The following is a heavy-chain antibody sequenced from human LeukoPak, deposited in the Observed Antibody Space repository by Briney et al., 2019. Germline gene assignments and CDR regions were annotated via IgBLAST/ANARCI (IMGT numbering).Heavy chain of an antibody. CDR3: ARVGMVVAATGAFDI. CDR2: IYHSGST. Sequence: SETLSLTCTVSGYSISSGYYWGWIRQPPGKGLEWIGSIYHSGSTYYNPSLKSRVTISVDTSKNQFSLKLSSVTAADTAVYYYARVGMVVAATGAFDIWGQGTMVTVSS. V-gene: IGHV4-38-2*02. J-gene: IGHJ3*02. CDR1: GYSISSGYY. D-gene: IGHD2-15*01.